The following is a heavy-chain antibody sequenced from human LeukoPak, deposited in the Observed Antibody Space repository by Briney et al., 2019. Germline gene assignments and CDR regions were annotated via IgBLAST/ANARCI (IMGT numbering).Heavy chain of an antibody. D-gene: IGHD3-10*01. CDR1: GYSFTNYW. CDR3: ASNHYGSGSYESYYYYMDV. CDR2: TYPGDSDT. J-gene: IGHJ6*03. Sequence: GESLKISCKGSGYSFTNYWIGWVRPMPGKGLEWMGITYPGDSDTRYSPSFQGQVTISADKSISTAYLQWSSLKASDTAMYYCASNHYGSGSYESYYYYMDVWGKGTTVTISS. V-gene: IGHV5-51*01.